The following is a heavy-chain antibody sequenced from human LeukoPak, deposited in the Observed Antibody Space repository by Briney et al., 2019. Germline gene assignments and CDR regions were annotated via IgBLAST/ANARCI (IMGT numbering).Heavy chain of an antibody. J-gene: IGHJ6*02. CDR3: AKDKGWGYSAYDCYGMDV. CDR1: EFTYG. V-gene: IGHV3-23*05. D-gene: IGHD1-26*01. CDR2: ISSSGSST. Sequence: GGSLRLSCAASEFTYGMNWVRQAPGKGLECVSAISSSGSSTYYADSVKGRFTISRDNSKNTLYLQMNSLRAEDTAVYYCAKDKGWGYSAYDCYGMDVWGQGTTVTVSS.